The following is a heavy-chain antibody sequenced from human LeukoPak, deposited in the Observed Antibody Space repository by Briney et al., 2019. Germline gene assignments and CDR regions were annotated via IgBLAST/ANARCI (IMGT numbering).Heavy chain of an antibody. CDR3: AAYGEGLDY. J-gene: IGHJ4*02. CDR2: IYYSGST. CDR1: GGSISSYY. V-gene: IGHV4-59*01. Sequence: SETLSLTCTVSGGSISSYYWSWIRQPPGKGLEWIGYIYYSGSTNYNPSLKSRVTISVDTSKKQFSLKLSSVTAADTAVYYCAAYGEGLDYWGQGTLVTVSS. D-gene: IGHD3-10*01.